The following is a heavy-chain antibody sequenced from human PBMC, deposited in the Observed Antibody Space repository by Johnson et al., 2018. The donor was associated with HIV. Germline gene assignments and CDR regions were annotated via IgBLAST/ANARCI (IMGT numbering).Heavy chain of an antibody. J-gene: IGHJ3*01. D-gene: IGHD5-12*01. CDR3: ARDKGSGYDGCDAFDV. CDR1: GFTFDDYG. V-gene: IGHV3-20*04. CDR2: IGWNGLTI. Sequence: VQLVESGGGVVRPGGSLRLSCAASGFTFDDYGMSWVRQAPGKGLEWVSGIGWNGLTIGYVDSVKGRFTISRDDATNSLYLRMDSLRTEDTAFYYCARDKGSGYDGCDAFDVWGRGTMVTVSS.